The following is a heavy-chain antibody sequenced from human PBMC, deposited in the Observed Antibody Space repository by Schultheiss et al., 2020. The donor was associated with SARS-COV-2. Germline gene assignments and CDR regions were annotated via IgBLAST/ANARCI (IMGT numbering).Heavy chain of an antibody. D-gene: IGHD6-13*01. Sequence: ASVKVSCKASGYTFTSYYIHWVRQAPGQGLEWMGIINPSGGSTSYAQKFQGRVTMTTDTSTSTAYMELRSLRSDDTAVYYCAKDSSSWYSDYFQHWGQGTLVTVSS. V-gene: IGHV1-46*01. CDR1: GYTFTSYY. J-gene: IGHJ1*01. CDR3: AKDSSSWYSDYFQH. CDR2: INPSGGST.